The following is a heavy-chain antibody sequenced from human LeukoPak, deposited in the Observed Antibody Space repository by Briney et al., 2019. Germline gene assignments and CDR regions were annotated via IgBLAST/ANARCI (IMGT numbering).Heavy chain of an antibody. V-gene: IGHV4-61*01. Sequence: SETLSLTCTASGGSVSSGSYYWSWIRQPPGKGLEWIGYIYYSGSTNYNPSLKSRVTISVDTSKNQFSLKLSSVTAADTAVYYCARSVIPGDAFDIWGQGTMVTVSS. J-gene: IGHJ3*02. CDR2: IYYSGST. D-gene: IGHD3-16*02. CDR3: ARSVIPGDAFDI. CDR1: GGSVSSGSYY.